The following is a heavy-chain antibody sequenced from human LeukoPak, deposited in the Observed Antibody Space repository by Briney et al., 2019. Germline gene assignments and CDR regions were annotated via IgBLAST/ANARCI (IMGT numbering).Heavy chain of an antibody. CDR3: ARGMYYYDSSGYLGY. D-gene: IGHD3-22*01. CDR1: GFTFSSYR. V-gene: IGHV3-48*01. CDR2: ISSSSSTI. Sequence: GGSLRLSCAASGFTFSSYRMNWVRQAPGKGLEWVSYISSSSSTIYYADSVKGRFTISRDNAKNSLYLQMNSLRAEDTAVYYCARGMYYYDSSGYLGYWGQGTLVTVSS. J-gene: IGHJ4*02.